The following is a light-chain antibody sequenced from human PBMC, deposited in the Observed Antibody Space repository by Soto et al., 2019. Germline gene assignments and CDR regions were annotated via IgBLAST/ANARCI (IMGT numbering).Light chain of an antibody. CDR1: SSNIGNNY. V-gene: IGLV1-51*02. J-gene: IGLJ3*02. CDR2: ENN. Sequence: QPVLTQPPSVSAAPGQTVTISCSGSSSNIGNNYVSWYQHLPGTAPRLLIFENNKRPSGIPDRFSGSKSGTSATLAITGLQTGDEADYYCGTWDIRLNINWVFGGGTKVTVL. CDR3: GTWDIRLNINWV.